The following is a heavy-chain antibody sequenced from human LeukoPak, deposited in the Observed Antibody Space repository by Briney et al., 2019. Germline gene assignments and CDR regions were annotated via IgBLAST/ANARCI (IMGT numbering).Heavy chain of an antibody. V-gene: IGHV4-39*01. D-gene: IGHD3-22*01. CDR1: GGSISSNTYY. Sequence: SETLSLTCTVSGGSISSNTYYWAWIRQPPGRGLEWFGSIYYSGNTYYSPSLKSRVTISVDTSKNQLSLNLSSVTATDTAVYYCARSSGYLFDPWGQGTLVTVSS. J-gene: IGHJ5*02. CDR2: IYYSGNT. CDR3: ARSSGYLFDP.